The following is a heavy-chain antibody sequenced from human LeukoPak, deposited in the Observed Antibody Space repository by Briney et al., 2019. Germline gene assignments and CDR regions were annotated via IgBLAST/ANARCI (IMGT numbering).Heavy chain of an antibody. J-gene: IGHJ3*02. Sequence: SETLSLTCTVSGGSIGSYYWSWIRQPPGKGLEWIGYIYYSGSTNYNPSLKSRVTISVDTSKNQFSLKLSSVTAADTAVHYCARALYSGSWGIWGQGTMVTVSS. CDR2: IYYSGST. V-gene: IGHV4-59*01. CDR1: GGSIGSYY. D-gene: IGHD1-26*01. CDR3: ARALYSGSWGI.